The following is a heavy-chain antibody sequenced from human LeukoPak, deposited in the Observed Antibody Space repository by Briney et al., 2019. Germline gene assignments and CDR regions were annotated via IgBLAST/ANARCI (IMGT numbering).Heavy chain of an antibody. J-gene: IGHJ4*02. CDR3: ARSLTNLIFDY. Sequence: GESLKISCKGTGYTFTSYWIGWVRQMPGKGLEWMGIIYPGDSDTRYSPSFQGQVTISADKSISTAYLQWSSLKASDTAMYYCARSLTNLIFDYWGQGTLVTVSS. CDR1: GYTFTSYW. D-gene: IGHD4/OR15-4a*01. V-gene: IGHV5-51*01. CDR2: IYPGDSDT.